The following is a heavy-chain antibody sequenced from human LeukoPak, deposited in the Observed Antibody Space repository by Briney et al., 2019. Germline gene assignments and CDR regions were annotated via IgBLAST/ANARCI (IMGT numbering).Heavy chain of an antibody. Sequence: PSETLSLTCAVSGYSISSGYYWGWIRQPPGKGLEWIGSIYHSGSTYYNPSLKGRVTISVDTSKNQFSLKLSSVTAADTAVYYCARHDCSGGSCYHIDYWGQGTLVTVSS. D-gene: IGHD2-15*01. V-gene: IGHV4-38-2*01. CDR1: GYSISSGYY. J-gene: IGHJ4*02. CDR3: ARHDCSGGSCYHIDY. CDR2: IYHSGST.